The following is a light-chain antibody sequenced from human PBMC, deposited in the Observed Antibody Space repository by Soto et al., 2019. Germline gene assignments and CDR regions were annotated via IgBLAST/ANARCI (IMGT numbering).Light chain of an antibody. CDR2: DSS. Sequence: EIVLTQSPATLSLSPGEGATLSCRASQTFSSHLAWYQQKPGQAPRLLIYDSSKRATGIPARFSGRGSGTAFTLTISCLEPEDFAVYYCQLRSNWPPLITFGQGTRLE. J-gene: IGKJ5*01. V-gene: IGKV3-11*01. CDR1: QTFSSH. CDR3: QLRSNWPPLIT.